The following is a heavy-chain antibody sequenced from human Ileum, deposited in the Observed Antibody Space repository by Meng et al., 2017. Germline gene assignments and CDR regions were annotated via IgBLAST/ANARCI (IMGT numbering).Heavy chain of an antibody. J-gene: IGHJ4*02. Sequence: GESLKISCEASGFTFSSYWIGWVRQAPGKGLEGVANINQDASVKYYVDSVKGRFTISRDNAKNSLYVQMNSLRAEDTALYYCARPSYNNWAIDYWGQGTLVTVSS. D-gene: IGHD1-1*01. V-gene: IGHV3-7*01. CDR2: INQDASVK. CDR3: ARPSYNNWAIDY. CDR1: GFTFSSYW.